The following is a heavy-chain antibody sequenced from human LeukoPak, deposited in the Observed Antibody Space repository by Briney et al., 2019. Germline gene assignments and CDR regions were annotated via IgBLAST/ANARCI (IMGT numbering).Heavy chain of an antibody. CDR2: IKGDGIST. Sequence: GGSLRLSCAASGFDFSSNWMHWVRHAPGQGLVWVSRIKGDGISTNYADSVKGRFTISRDIAKNTLYLQMNSLRDEDTAVYYFDYWGQGTLVTVSS. CDR1: GFDFSSNW. V-gene: IGHV3-74*01. J-gene: IGHJ4*02. CDR3: DY.